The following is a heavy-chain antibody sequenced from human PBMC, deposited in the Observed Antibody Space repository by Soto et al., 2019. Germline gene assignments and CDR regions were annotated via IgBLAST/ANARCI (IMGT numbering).Heavy chain of an antibody. CDR1: GFTVSDNY. Sequence: GGSLRLSCAAFGFTVSDNYMSWVRQAPGKRLEWVSVIYSSGSTYYPDSVKGRFTISRDNSKNTLYLQMNSLRAEDTAVYYCVKDAMISDFWGQGIQVTVSS. D-gene: IGHD3-22*01. CDR2: IYSSGST. J-gene: IGHJ4*02. V-gene: IGHV3-66*01. CDR3: VKDAMISDF.